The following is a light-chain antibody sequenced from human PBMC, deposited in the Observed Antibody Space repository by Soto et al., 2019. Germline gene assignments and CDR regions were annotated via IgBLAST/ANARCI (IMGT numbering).Light chain of an antibody. Sequence: QSVLTQPPSASGTPGQRVTISCSGSSSNIGSNTVNWYQQLPGTAPKLLIYSNNQLPSGVPDRFSGSKSGTSASLAISGLQSEDEADYSCAAWDDSLNGLYVFGTGTKLTVL. CDR1: SSNIGSNT. CDR2: SNN. CDR3: AAWDDSLNGLYV. J-gene: IGLJ1*01. V-gene: IGLV1-44*01.